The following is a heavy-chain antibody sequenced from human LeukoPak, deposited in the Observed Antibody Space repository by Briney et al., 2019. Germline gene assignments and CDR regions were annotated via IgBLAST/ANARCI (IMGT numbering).Heavy chain of an antibody. CDR2: ISGSGGST. Sequence: GGSPRLSCAASGFTFSSYAMSWVRQAPGKGLEWVSAISGSGGSTYYADSVKGRFTISRDNSKNTLYLQMNSLRAEDTAVYYCAKDTSWYYYDSTSYGMDVWGQGTTVTVSS. J-gene: IGHJ6*02. V-gene: IGHV3-23*01. D-gene: IGHD3-22*01. CDR1: GFTFSSYA. CDR3: AKDTSWYYYDSTSYGMDV.